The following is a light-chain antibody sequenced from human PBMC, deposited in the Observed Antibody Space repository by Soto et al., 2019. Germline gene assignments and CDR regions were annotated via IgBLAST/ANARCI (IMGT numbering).Light chain of an antibody. CDR2: DVT. CDR1: SSDVGGYDY. J-gene: IGLJ2*01. Sequence: QSALTQPRSVSGSPGQSVTISCTGTSSDVGGYDYVSWFQHHPGKVPKLMIYDVTKRPSGVPDRFSASKSGNTASLTISGLQAEDEADYYCCSYTDIALDVVFGGGTKLTVL. V-gene: IGLV2-11*01. CDR3: CSYTDIALDVV.